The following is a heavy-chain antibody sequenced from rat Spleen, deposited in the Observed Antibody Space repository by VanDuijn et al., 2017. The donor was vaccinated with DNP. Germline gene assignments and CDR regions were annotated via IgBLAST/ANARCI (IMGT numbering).Heavy chain of an antibody. CDR1: GFIFSDYN. J-gene: IGHJ2*01. D-gene: IGHD1-1*01. Sequence: EVQLVESGGGLVQPGRSLKLSCAASGFIFSDYNMAWVRQAPKKGLEWVATISPSGGSTYYRDSVKGRFTVSRDNAKSSLYLQMDSLRSEDTATYYCARQKITTVVTYFDYWGQGVMVTVSS. CDR3: ARQKITTVVTYFDY. CDR2: ISPSGGST. V-gene: IGHV5-7*01.